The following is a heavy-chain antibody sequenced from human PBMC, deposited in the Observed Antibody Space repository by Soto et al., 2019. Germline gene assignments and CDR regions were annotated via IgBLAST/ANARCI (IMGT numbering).Heavy chain of an antibody. CDR3: AREGPAPYYYYGMDV. CDR1: GYSFTTYG. J-gene: IGHJ6*02. V-gene: IGHV1-18*01. CDR2: ISGYNGNT. Sequence: QVQLVQSRGEVKKPGASVKVSCKTSGYSFTTYGFSGVRQAPGQGLEWMGWISGYNGNTNYAQKFQGRVTMTTDTSTSTAYMELRSLRPDDTAVYYWAREGPAPYYYYGMDVWGQGSTVTVSS.